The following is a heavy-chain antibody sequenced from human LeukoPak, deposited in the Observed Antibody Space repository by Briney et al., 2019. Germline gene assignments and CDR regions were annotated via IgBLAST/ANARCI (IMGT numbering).Heavy chain of an antibody. CDR1: GFPVSINY. CDR2: IYSGGST. Sequence: GGSLRLSCAPSGFPVSINYMNCVPQAPGRGLEWVSVIYSGGSTYYADSVKGRFTISRNNSKNTLYLQMNSQRAEDTAVYYCASSRRQFGELLRHFEYWGQGTLVTVSS. CDR3: ASSRRQFGELLRHFEY. J-gene: IGHJ4*02. D-gene: IGHD3-10*01. V-gene: IGHV3-66*01.